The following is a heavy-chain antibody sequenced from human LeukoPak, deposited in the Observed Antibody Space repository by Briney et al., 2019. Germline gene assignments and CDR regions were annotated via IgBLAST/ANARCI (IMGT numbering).Heavy chain of an antibody. CDR2: ISSSGSTT. CDR1: GFTFSNYE. J-gene: IGHJ4*02. Sequence: GGSLRLSCAASGFTFSNYEMNWVRQAPGKGLEGVSYISSSGSTTYYADSVKGLFTISRDNAKNSLYLQMNSLRAEDTAVYYCARGYCSGGSCYFDYWGQGTLVTVSS. D-gene: IGHD2-15*01. V-gene: IGHV3-48*03. CDR3: ARGYCSGGSCYFDY.